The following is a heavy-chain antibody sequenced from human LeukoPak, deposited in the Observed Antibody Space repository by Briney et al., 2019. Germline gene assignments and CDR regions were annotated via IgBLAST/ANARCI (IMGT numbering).Heavy chain of an antibody. V-gene: IGHV1-69*01. CDR3: ARAEGYCSSTSCYSLDY. D-gene: IGHD2-2*02. CDR1: GGTFSSYA. CDR2: IIPIFGTA. Sequence: SVKVSCKASGGTFSSYAISWERQAPGQGLEWMEGIIPIFGTANYAQKFQGRVTITADESTSTAYMELSSLRSEDTAVYYCARAEGYCSSTSCYSLDYWGQGTLVTVSS. J-gene: IGHJ4*02.